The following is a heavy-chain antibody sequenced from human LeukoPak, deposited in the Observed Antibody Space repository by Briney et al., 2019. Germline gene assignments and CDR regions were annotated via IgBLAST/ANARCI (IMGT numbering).Heavy chain of an antibody. D-gene: IGHD3-10*01. J-gene: IGHJ5*02. CDR1: GGSISSGSYY. Sequence: SETLSLTCTVSGGSISSGSYYWSWIRQPAGKGLEWIGRIYTSGSTNYNPSLKSRVTISVDTSKNQFSLKLSSVTAADTAVYYCARSEELYNWFDPWGQGTLVTVSS. CDR2: IYTSGST. V-gene: IGHV4-61*02. CDR3: ARSEELYNWFDP.